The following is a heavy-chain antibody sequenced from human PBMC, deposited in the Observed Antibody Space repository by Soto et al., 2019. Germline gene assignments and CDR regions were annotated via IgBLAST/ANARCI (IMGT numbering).Heavy chain of an antibody. D-gene: IGHD3-10*01. V-gene: IGHV4-34*01. J-gene: IGHJ3*02. Sequence: PSETLSLTCAFYGGSFSVYYWSWIRQPPGKGLEWIREINHSGSTNYNPSLKSRVTISVDTSKYQFSLKLSSVTAADTAVYYCARRRGYYGSGKTNFFDIWGQGTLVTVSS. CDR2: INHSGST. CDR3: ARRRGYYGSGKTNFFDI. CDR1: GGSFSVYY.